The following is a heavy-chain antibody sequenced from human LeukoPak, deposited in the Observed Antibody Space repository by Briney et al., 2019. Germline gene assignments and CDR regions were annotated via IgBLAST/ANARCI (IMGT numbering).Heavy chain of an antibody. D-gene: IGHD6-13*01. V-gene: IGHV3-23*01. J-gene: IGHJ5*02. Sequence: GGSLRLSCAASGFTFSSYAMSWVRQAPGKGLEWVSAISGSGGSTYYADSVKGRFTISRDNSKNTLYLQMNSLRAEDTAVYYCAKGYRSSWLNNWFDPWGQGTLVTVSS. CDR2: ISGSGGST. CDR3: AKGYRSSWLNNWFDP. CDR1: GFTFSSYA.